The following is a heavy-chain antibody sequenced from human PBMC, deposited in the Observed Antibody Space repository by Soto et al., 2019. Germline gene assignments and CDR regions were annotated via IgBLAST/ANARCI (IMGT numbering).Heavy chain of an antibody. CDR2: INSDGSTT. D-gene: IGHD6-13*01. J-gene: IGHJ4*02. Sequence: EVQLVDSGGGLVQPGGSLRLSCAASGFTFSSYWMHWVRQAPGKGLVWVSRINSDGSTTSYADSVKGRFTISRDNAKNTLYLQMNSLRAEDTAVYYCVRGPPYSSPDYWGQGTLVTVSS. V-gene: IGHV3-74*01. CDR1: GFTFSSYW. CDR3: VRGPPYSSPDY.